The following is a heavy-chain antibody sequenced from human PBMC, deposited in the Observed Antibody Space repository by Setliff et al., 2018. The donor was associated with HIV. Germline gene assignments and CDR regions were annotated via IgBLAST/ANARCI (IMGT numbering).Heavy chain of an antibody. Sequence: SETLSLTCAVSGYAITSGFYWGWIRQPPGKGLEWIGSIYHSGTTNYNPSLKSRVSMSVDTSKNQFYLHLSSVTAADTAVYYCARQVGSQYSYWAYYFDSWGQGALVTVSS. V-gene: IGHV4-38-2*01. D-gene: IGHD5-18*01. CDR1: GYAITSGFY. CDR3: ARQVGSQYSYWAYYFDS. J-gene: IGHJ4*02. CDR2: IYHSGTT.